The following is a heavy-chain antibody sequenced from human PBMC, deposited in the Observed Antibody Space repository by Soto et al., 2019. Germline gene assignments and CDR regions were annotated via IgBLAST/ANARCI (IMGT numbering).Heavy chain of an antibody. D-gene: IGHD2-8*01. CDR1: GFTFSSYD. V-gene: IGHV3-13*01. Sequence: GGSLRFSCAASGFTFSSYDMHWVRQATGKGLEWVSAIGTAGDTYYPGSVKGRFTISRENAKNSLYLQMNSLRAGDTAVYYCAGGVRTNDAFDIWGQGTMVTVSS. J-gene: IGHJ3*02. CDR3: AGGVRTNDAFDI. CDR2: IGTAGDT.